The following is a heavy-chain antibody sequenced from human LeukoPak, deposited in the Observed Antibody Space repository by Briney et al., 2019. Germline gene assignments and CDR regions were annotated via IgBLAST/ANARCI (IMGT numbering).Heavy chain of an antibody. Sequence: GGSLRLSCAASGFTFRSFWMSWVRQAPGKGLEWVANIKKDGSEKYYVGSVKGRFTISRDNAKNSLLLQMNSLRAEDTAMYYCLRGDYDSSGYTYYFAYWGQGTLVTVSS. CDR2: IKKDGSEK. V-gene: IGHV3-7*03. J-gene: IGHJ4*02. CDR3: LRGDYDSSGYTYYFAY. CDR1: GFTFRSFW. D-gene: IGHD3-22*01.